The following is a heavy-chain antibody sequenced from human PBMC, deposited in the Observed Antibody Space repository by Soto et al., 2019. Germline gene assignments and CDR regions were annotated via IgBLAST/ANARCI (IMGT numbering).Heavy chain of an antibody. CDR3: ARDGDTAWFDP. D-gene: IGHD5-18*01. CDR2: ISSSSSYI. CDR1: GFTFSSYS. J-gene: IGHJ5*02. Sequence: GGSLRLSCAASGFTFSSYSMNWVRQAPGKGLEWVSSISSSSSYIYYADSVKGRFTISRDNAKNSLYLQMNSLRAEDTAVYYCARDGDTAWFDPWGQGTLVTVSS. V-gene: IGHV3-21*01.